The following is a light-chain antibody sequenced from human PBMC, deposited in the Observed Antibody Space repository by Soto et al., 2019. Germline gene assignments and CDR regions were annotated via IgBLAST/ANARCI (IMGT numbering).Light chain of an antibody. CDR2: DAS. Sequence: EIVMTQSPATLSVSPGERATLSCRASQSVDTNLAWFQQKPGQAPRFLIYDASTRATGIPDRFSGSGSGTEFTLTISSLQSEDFAVYYCHQYHNGYTFGQGTKLEIK. CDR3: HQYHNGYT. V-gene: IGKV3-15*01. J-gene: IGKJ2*01. CDR1: QSVDTN.